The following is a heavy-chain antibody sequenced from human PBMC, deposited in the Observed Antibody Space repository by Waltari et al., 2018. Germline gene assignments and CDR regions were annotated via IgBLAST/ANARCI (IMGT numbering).Heavy chain of an antibody. J-gene: IGHJ4*02. CDR2: IGTNSGNP. V-gene: IGHV7-4-1*02. CDR3: ARVRCSGGSCYSGFDI. Sequence: QVHLVQSGSELKKPGASVNVSCKASGSTFPTYAINWVRQAPGQGLEWMGWIGTNSGNPTYAQGFTGRFVFSLDTSVSTTYLEISNLKAEDTAIYYCARVRCSGGSCYSGFDIWGQGTLVTVSS. D-gene: IGHD2-15*01. CDR1: GSTFPTYA.